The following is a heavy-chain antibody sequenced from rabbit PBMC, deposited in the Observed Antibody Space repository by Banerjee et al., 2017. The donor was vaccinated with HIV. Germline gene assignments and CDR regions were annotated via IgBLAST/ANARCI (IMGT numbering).Heavy chain of an antibody. CDR3: ARDVSSAWYYFNL. Sequence: QEQLVESGGGLVQPEGSLTLTCKASGIDFSSYYYMCWVRQAPGKGPEWIACIVTSSGSTYYANWAKGRFTISKTSSTTVTLQMTSLTAADTATYFCARDVSSAWYYFNLWGQGTLVTVS. D-gene: IGHD4-1*01. CDR1: GIDFSSYYY. CDR2: IVTSSGST. J-gene: IGHJ4*01. V-gene: IGHV1S45*01.